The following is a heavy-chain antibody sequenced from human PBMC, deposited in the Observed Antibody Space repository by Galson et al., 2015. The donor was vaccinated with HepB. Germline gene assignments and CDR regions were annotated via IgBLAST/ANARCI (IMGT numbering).Heavy chain of an antibody. J-gene: IGHJ4*02. CDR3: TKDVLPGGLDY. Sequence: SLRLSCAASGSSPNDHAMHWIRQAPGQGLEWVSGITWSRNRAAYADSVRGRFTVSRDNTKNSLYLQMNSLRVEDTALYYCTKDVLPGGLDYWVQGSLVTVSS. D-gene: IGHD3-16*01. V-gene: IGHV3-9*02. CDR1: GSSPNDHA. CDR2: ITWSRNRA.